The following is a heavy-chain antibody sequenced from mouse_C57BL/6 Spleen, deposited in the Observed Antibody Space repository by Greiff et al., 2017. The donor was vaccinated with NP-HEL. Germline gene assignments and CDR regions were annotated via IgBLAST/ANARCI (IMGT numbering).Heavy chain of an antibody. V-gene: IGHV1-80*01. CDR3: ARGIHSNYGGFAY. CDR2: IYPGDGDT. Sequence: VQLQQSGAELVKPGASVKISCKASGYAFSSYWMNWVKQRPGKGLEWIGQIYPGDGDTNYNGKFKGKATLTADKSSSTAYMQRSSLTAEDSAVYVCARGIHSNYGGFAYWGQGTLVTVSA. J-gene: IGHJ3*01. CDR1: GYAFSSYW. D-gene: IGHD2-5*01.